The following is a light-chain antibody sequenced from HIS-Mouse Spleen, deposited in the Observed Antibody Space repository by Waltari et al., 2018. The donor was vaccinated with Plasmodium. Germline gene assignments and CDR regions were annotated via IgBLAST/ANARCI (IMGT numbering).Light chain of an antibody. CDR1: QGISSY. V-gene: IGKV1-8*01. CDR2: AAS. J-gene: IGKJ3*01. CDR3: QQYYSYPFT. Sequence: AIRMTQSPSSFSASTGDRVTITCRASQGISSYLAWYQPKPGKAPKLLIYAASTLQSGVPSRFSGSGSGTDFTLTISCLQSEDFATYYCQQYYSYPFTFGPGTKVDI.